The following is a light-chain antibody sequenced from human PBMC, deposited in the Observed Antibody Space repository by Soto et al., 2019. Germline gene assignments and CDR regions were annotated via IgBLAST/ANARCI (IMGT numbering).Light chain of an antibody. V-gene: IGKV1-27*01. CDR2: AAS. CDR3: QKYNSAPTT. J-gene: IGKJ2*01. Sequence: DIQMTQSPSSLSASVGDRVTITCRASQDISNYLAWYQQKPGEVPKLLIYAASTLQKGVQSRCSGSGSGTLFTLSINNLQPDDVETYYCQKYNSAPTTFGRGTRLEIK. CDR1: QDISNY.